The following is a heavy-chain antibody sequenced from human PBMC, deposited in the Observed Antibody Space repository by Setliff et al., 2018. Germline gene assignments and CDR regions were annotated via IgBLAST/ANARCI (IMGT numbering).Heavy chain of an antibody. CDR2: ISSSGTDM. CDR1: GFSLGSYE. D-gene: IGHD2-15*01. Sequence: GGSLRLSCAASGFSLGSYEFNWVRQAPGKGLEWVSYISSSGTDMYYVDSVKGRFTISRDNAENSLYLQMNSLRAEDTAVYYCARDHIYRGGSWYDYFDSWGQGTLVTVSS. CDR3: ARDHIYRGGSWYDYFDS. J-gene: IGHJ4*02. V-gene: IGHV3-48*03.